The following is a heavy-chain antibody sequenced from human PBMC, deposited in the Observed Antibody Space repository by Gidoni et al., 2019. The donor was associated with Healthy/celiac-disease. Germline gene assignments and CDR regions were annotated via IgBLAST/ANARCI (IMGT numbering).Heavy chain of an antibody. CDR3: ARDHGSSWTGDFGYFDL. V-gene: IGHV3-48*03. Sequence: EVQMVESGGGLVQPGGSLRLSCAASGFTFSSYEMNWVRQAPGKGLEWVSYISSSGDTIYFADSVKGRFTISRDNAKNSLYLQMNSLRAEDTAVYYCARDHGSSWTGDFGYFDLWGRGTLVTVSS. CDR2: ISSSGDTI. D-gene: IGHD6-13*01. CDR1: GFTFSSYE. J-gene: IGHJ2*01.